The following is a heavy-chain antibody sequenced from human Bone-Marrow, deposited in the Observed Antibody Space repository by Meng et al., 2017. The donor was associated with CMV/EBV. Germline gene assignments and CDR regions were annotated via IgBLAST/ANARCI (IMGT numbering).Heavy chain of an antibody. CDR2: ISAYNGNT. V-gene: IGHV1-18*01. CDR1: GYTFTSYG. D-gene: IGHD3-3*01. Sequence: ASVKVSCKASGYTFTSYGISWVRQAPGQGLEWMGWISAYNGNTNYAQKLQGRVTMITDTSTSTAYMELRSLRPDDTAVYYRAIVQGIIRIFGVANYYYYGMEVWGQGITVPVSS. J-gene: IGHJ6*02. CDR3: AIVQGIIRIFGVANYYYYGMEV.